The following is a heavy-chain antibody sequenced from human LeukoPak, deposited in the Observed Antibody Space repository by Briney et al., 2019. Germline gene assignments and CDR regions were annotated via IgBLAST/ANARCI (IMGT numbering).Heavy chain of an antibody. CDR3: ARHARYDSSGSNWFDP. Sequence: SETLSLTCTVSGGSISSGDYYWGWIRQPPGKGLEWIGSIYYSGSTYYNPSLKSRVTISVDTSKNQFSLKLSSVTAADTAVYYCARHARYDSSGSNWFDPWGQGTLVTVSS. J-gene: IGHJ5*02. D-gene: IGHD3-22*01. CDR2: IYYSGST. CDR1: GGSISSGDYY. V-gene: IGHV4-39*01.